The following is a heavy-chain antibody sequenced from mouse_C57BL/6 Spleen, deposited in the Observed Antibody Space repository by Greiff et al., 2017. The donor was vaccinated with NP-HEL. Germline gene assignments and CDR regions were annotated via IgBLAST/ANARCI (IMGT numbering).Heavy chain of an antibody. Sequence: QVQLQQSGAELVRPGTSVKVSCKASGYAFTNYLIEWVKQRPGQGLEWIGVINPGSGGTNYNEKFKGKATLTADKSSSTAYMQLSSLTSEDSAVYFCARHWDRAYWGQGTLVTVSA. D-gene: IGHD4-1*01. CDR2: INPGSGGT. CDR1: GYAFTNYL. CDR3: ARHWDRAY. V-gene: IGHV1-54*01. J-gene: IGHJ3*01.